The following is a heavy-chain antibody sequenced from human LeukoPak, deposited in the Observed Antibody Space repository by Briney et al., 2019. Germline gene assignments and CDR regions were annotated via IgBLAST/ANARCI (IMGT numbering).Heavy chain of an antibody. CDR2: ISSSSSYI. CDR3: ATIIAAASVGY. Sequence: GGSLRLSCAASGFTFSSYSMNWVRQAPGKGLEWVSSISSSSSYIYYADSVKGRFTISKDNAKNSLYLQMNSLRAEDTAVYYCATIIAAASVGYWGQGTLVTVSS. D-gene: IGHD6-13*01. V-gene: IGHV3-21*01. CDR1: GFTFSSYS. J-gene: IGHJ4*02.